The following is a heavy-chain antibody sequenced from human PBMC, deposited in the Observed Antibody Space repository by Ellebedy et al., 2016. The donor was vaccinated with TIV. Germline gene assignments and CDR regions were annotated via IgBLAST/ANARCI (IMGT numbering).Heavy chain of an antibody. V-gene: IGHV3-11*06. CDR1: GFSFGDFY. CDR3: AGAVSFNSPPSR. Sequence: PGGSLRLSCAASGFSFGDFYMNWIRQVPGKGLEWLSYISTSGTYTDYADSVKGRFTISRDNAKNALYLNMNSLRADDTAMYYCAGAVSFNSPPSRWGQGTLVTVSS. J-gene: IGHJ4*02. D-gene: IGHD5/OR15-5a*01. CDR2: ISTSGTYT.